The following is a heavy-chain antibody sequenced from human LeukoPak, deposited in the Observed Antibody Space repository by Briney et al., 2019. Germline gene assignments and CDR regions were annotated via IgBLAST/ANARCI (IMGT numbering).Heavy chain of an antibody. CDR3: ATEDIAAADAFDY. Sequence: PGGSLRLSCAASGFTFSNAWMSWVRQAPGKGLEWVGRIESKTDGGTTDYAAPVKGRFTISRDDSKNTLYLQMNSLKTEDTAVYYCATEDIAAADAFDYWGQGTLVTVSS. D-gene: IGHD6-13*01. J-gene: IGHJ4*02. V-gene: IGHV3-15*04. CDR2: IESKTDGGTT. CDR1: GFTFSNAW.